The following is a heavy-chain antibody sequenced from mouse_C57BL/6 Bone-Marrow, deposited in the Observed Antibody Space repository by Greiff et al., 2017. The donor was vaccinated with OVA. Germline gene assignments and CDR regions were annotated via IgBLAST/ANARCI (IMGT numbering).Heavy chain of an antibody. V-gene: IGHV1-55*01. D-gene: IGHD1-1*01. CDR3: ARNYYGSWYWYFDV. Sequence: VQLQQPGAELVKPGASVKMSCKASGYTFTSYWITWVKQRPGQGLEWIGDIYPGSGSTNYNEKFKSKATLTVDTSSSTAYMQLSSLTSEDSAVYDCARNYYGSWYWYFDVWGTGTTVTVSS. J-gene: IGHJ1*03. CDR1: GYTFTSYW. CDR2: IYPGSGST.